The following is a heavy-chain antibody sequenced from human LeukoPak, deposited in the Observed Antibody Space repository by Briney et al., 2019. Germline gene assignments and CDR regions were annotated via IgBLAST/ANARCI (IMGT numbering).Heavy chain of an antibody. CDR1: GYTFTSYA. Sequence: ASVKVSCKASGYTFTSYAMHWARQAPGQRLEWMGWINAGNGNTKYSQEFQGRVTITRDTSASTAYMELRSLRSDDTAVYYCARDGHRRYYYGSSGREDVFDIWGQGTMVAVSS. J-gene: IGHJ3*02. V-gene: IGHV1-3*01. D-gene: IGHD3-22*01. CDR3: ARDGHRRYYYGSSGREDVFDI. CDR2: INAGNGNT.